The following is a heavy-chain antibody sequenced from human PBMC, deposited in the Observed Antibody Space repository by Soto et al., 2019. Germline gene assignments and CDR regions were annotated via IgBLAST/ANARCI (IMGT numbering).Heavy chain of an antibody. CDR1: GYTFTSYD. V-gene: IGHV1-8*01. Sequence: QVQLVQSGAEVKKPGASVKVSCKASGYTFTSYDINWVRQATGQGLEWMGWMNPNSGNTGYAQKFQGRVTMTRTTSISTAYMELSSLRCEDTAVYYCAKERRSYCGGDCSSGWFDPWGQGTLVTVPS. CDR3: AKERRSYCGGDCSSGWFDP. J-gene: IGHJ5*02. D-gene: IGHD2-21*02. CDR2: MNPNSGNT.